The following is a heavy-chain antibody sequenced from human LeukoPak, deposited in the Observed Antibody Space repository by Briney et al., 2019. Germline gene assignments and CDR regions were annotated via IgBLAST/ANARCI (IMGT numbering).Heavy chain of an antibody. J-gene: IGHJ4*02. V-gene: IGHV3-53*01. CDR1: GFPVRSRY. CDR2: IYSGGTT. CDR3: ASLEGGPSDGR. D-gene: IGHD3-3*01. Sequence: GGSLRLSCEVSGFPVRSRYMTWVRQPPGKGLECVTVIYSGGTTYHIDSVKGRFTISRDISKSTMYLEMNNLRVEDTATYYCASLEGGPSDGRWGQGTLVIVSS.